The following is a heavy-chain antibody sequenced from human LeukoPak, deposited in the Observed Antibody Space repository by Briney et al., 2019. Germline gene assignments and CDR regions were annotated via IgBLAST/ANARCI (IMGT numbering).Heavy chain of an antibody. CDR2: IYHSGST. Sequence: SETLSLTCAVSGYSISSGYYWGWIRQPPGKGLEWIGSIYHSGSTYYNPSLKSRVTISVDTSKNQFSLKLSSVTAADTAVYYCAHGGYSIGWYGELIDYWGQGTLVTVSS. D-gene: IGHD6-19*01. J-gene: IGHJ4*02. V-gene: IGHV4-38-2*01. CDR3: AHGGYSIGWYGELIDY. CDR1: GYSISSGYY.